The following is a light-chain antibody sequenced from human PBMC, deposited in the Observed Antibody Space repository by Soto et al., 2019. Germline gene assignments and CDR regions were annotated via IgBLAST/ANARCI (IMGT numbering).Light chain of an antibody. V-gene: IGKV3-20*01. CDR1: QSVSNNY. J-gene: IGKJ1*01. CDR3: QQDGSSGT. CDR2: GAS. Sequence: EIVLTQSPGTLSLSPGERATLSCRASQSVSNNYLAWYQQKPGQAPRLLIYGASNRATGIPERFSGSGSGTDFTLTISRLEPEDFAVYYCQQDGSSGTFGQGTKVELK.